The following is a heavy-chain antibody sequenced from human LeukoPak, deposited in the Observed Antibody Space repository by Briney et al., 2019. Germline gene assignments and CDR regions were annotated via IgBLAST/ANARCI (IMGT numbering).Heavy chain of an antibody. Sequence: PGGSLRLSCAASGFTFSSYAMHWVRQAPGKGLEWVSSISSSSSYIYYADSVKGRFTISRDNAKNSLYLQMNSLRAEDTAVYYCARDVVTVRGDLGAFDIWGQGTMVIVSS. V-gene: IGHV3-21*01. CDR2: ISSSSSYI. J-gene: IGHJ3*02. D-gene: IGHD4-17*01. CDR3: ARDVVTVRGDLGAFDI. CDR1: GFTFSSYA.